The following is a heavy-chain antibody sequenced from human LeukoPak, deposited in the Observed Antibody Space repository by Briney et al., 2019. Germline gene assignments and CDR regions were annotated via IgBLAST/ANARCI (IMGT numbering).Heavy chain of an antibody. Sequence: GESLKISCKGSGYSFTSYWIGWVRQMPGKGLEWMGIIYPGDSDTRYSPSFQGQVTISADKSISTAYLQWSSLKASDTAMYYYARKVVVAAIGAIDAFDIWGQGTMVTVSS. V-gene: IGHV5-51*01. CDR1: GYSFTSYW. D-gene: IGHD2-15*01. CDR3: ARKVVVAAIGAIDAFDI. J-gene: IGHJ3*02. CDR2: IYPGDSDT.